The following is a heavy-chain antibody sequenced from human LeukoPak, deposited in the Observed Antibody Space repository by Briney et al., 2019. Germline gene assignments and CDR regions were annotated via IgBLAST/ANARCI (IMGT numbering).Heavy chain of an antibody. V-gene: IGHV3-7*01. CDR1: GFTFSNYW. D-gene: IGHD6-13*01. CDR3: ARLGTAEGTLEDY. CDR2: INHDGSEK. Sequence: PGGSLRLSCAASGFTFSNYWMSWVRQPPGKGLEWVANINHDGSEKYCVDSVEGRFTISRDNAKNSLHLQMNSLRAEDTAVYYCARLGTAEGTLEDYWGQGTLVTVSS. J-gene: IGHJ4*02.